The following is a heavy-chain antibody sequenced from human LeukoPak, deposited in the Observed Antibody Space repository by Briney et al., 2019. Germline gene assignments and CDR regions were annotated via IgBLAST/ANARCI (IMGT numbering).Heavy chain of an antibody. V-gene: IGHV3-23*01. D-gene: IGHD3-10*01. CDR3: AKESGRYYNSGNSGPYYFDS. CDR1: GFTFSSYA. J-gene: IGHJ4*02. CDR2: ISGSGGST. Sequence: GASLRLSCAASGFTFSSYAMSWVRQAPGKGLEWVSAISGSGGSTYYADSVKGRFTISRDNSMNTLYLEVNSLRAEDTAMYYCAKESGRYYNSGNSGPYYFDSWGQGTLVAVSS.